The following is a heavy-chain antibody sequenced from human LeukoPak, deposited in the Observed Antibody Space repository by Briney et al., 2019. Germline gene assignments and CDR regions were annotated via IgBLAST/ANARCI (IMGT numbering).Heavy chain of an antibody. Sequence: GGSLRLSCAASGFTLRGNGRSWFPQAQGKGLEWWPTKNQDGSEKYYVDSVKGRFTISRDNAKNSLFLQMGSLRVEDMAVYYCARESTAGYNSSWYGFRNWGQGTLVSVSS. J-gene: IGHJ1*01. D-gene: IGHD6-13*01. CDR1: GFTLRGNG. CDR3: ARESTAGYNSSWYGFRN. CDR2: KNQDGSEK. V-gene: IGHV3-7*01.